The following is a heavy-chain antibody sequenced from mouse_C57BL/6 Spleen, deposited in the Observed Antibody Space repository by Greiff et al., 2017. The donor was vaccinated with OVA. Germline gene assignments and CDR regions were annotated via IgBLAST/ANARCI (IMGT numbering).Heavy chain of an antibody. Sequence: QVQLKQPGAELVKPGASVKLSCKASGYTFTSYWMQWVKQRPGQGLEWIGEIDPSDSYTTYNQKFKGKATLTVDTSSSTAYMQLSSLTSEDSAVYYCARCGGNWAFAYWGQGTLVTVSA. J-gene: IGHJ3*01. D-gene: IGHD4-1*01. CDR3: ARCGGNWAFAY. CDR1: GYTFTSYW. CDR2: IDPSDSYT. V-gene: IGHV1-50*01.